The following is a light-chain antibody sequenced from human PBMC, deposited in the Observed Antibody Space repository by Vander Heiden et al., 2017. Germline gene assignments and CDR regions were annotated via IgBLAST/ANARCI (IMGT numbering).Light chain of an antibody. Sequence: EIVLTQSPGTLSLSPGERATLSCRASQSVSSSYLAWYQQKPGQAPRLLIYGASSRATGIPDRFSGSGSGTDFTLTISRLEPEDVAVYYCQQYAGSPKLTFGGGTKVEIK. CDR3: QQYAGSPKLT. CDR2: GAS. J-gene: IGKJ4*01. CDR1: QSVSSSY. V-gene: IGKV3-20*01.